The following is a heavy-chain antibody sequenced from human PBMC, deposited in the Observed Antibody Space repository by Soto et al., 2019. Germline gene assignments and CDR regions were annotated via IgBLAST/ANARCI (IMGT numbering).Heavy chain of an antibody. D-gene: IGHD6-6*01. V-gene: IGHV5-51*01. Sequence: PGESLKISCQGSGYSFSNYWIGWVRQMPGKGLEWMGMIHPGDFDARYSPSFQGHFTISADKSIDTTYLQCSSLTAADSAMYYCERQTFDSRSLVPHAFDIWGQGTMVTVS. CDR1: GYSFSNYW. CDR2: IHPGDFDA. J-gene: IGHJ3*02. CDR3: ERQTFDSRSLVPHAFDI.